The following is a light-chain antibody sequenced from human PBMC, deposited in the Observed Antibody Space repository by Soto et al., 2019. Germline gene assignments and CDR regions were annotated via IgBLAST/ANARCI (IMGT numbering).Light chain of an antibody. J-gene: IGKJ1*01. Sequence: EVVLTQSPGTVSLSPGERVTLSCRASQSVISNYLAWFQQRPGQAPRLLIYAASSRATGIPDRFRGSGSGTDFTLSISRLEPEDFAVYYCQQYGSSLTWTFGQGTKVEIK. CDR2: AAS. CDR3: QQYGSSLTWT. CDR1: QSVISNY. V-gene: IGKV3-20*01.